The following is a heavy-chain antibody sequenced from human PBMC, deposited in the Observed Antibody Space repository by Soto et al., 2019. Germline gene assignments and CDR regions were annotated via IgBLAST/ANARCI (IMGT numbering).Heavy chain of an antibody. CDR2: IYYNGNT. V-gene: IGHV4-59*11. D-gene: IGHD7-27*01. CDR3: TRANWYSEY. J-gene: IGHJ4*02. CDR1: GGSISNHY. Sequence: QVQLQESGPGLVKPSETLSLTCTVSGGSISNHYWSWIRQPPGKGLEWIGYIYYNGNTNCNPPLKSRVTMSVDTSKNQISLKLSSVTAADTAVYYCTRANWYSEYWGQGTLVTVSS.